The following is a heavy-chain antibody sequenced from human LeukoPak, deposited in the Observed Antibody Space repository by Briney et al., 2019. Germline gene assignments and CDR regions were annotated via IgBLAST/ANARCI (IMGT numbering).Heavy chain of an antibody. CDR3: ATSDPAVAGPPRRDY. CDR1: GFTFSDYY. Sequence: GGSLRLSCAASGFTFSDYYKSWIRQAPGKGLEWVSYISSSGSTIYYADSVKGRFTISRDNAKNSLYLQMNSLRAEDTAVYYCATSDPAVAGPPRRDYWGQGTLVTVSS. D-gene: IGHD6-19*01. V-gene: IGHV3-11*04. CDR2: ISSSGSTI. J-gene: IGHJ4*02.